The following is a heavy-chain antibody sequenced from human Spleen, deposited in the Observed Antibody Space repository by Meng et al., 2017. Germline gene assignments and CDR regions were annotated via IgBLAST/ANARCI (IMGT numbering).Heavy chain of an antibody. CDR1: GFTFSNAW. CDR2: MKSNVDGGTV. Sequence: GESLKISCAGSGFTFSNAWMTWVRQAPGKGLEWIGRMKSNVDGGTVDYAAALKGRFFISRDDSKNMFYLQMNSLKSEDTAVYYCTGHMDYWGHGTLVTVSS. V-gene: IGHV3-15*01. CDR3: TGHMDY. J-gene: IGHJ4*01.